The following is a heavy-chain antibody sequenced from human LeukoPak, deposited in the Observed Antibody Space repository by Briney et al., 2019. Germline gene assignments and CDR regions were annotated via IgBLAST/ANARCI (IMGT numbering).Heavy chain of an antibody. CDR1: GGSISSYY. CDR2: IYYSGST. J-gene: IGHJ5*02. V-gene: IGHV4-59*01. D-gene: IGHD3-10*01. CDR3: ARGRKWFGELLP. Sequence: ASETLSLTCTVSGGSISSYYWSWIRQPPGKGLEWIGYIYYSGSTNYNPSLKSRVTISVDTSKNQFSLKLSSVTTADTAVYYCARGRKWFGELLPWGQGTLVTVSS.